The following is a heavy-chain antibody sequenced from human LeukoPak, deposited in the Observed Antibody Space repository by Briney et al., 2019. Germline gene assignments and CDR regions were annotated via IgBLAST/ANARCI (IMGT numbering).Heavy chain of an antibody. CDR1: EYSFTSYW. CDR2: IYPGDSDT. CDR3: ATLYSRSGYNDY. D-gene: IGHD5-12*01. Sequence: GQSLNISVKDPEYSFTSYWSGGVGQLPGKGLDWMGNIYPGDSDTTYSPSFQGQVTTSDDQSISTADMQWSSLKVSDTAMYYCATLYSRSGYNDYWGQGNLVTVSS. V-gene: IGHV5-51*01. J-gene: IGHJ4*02.